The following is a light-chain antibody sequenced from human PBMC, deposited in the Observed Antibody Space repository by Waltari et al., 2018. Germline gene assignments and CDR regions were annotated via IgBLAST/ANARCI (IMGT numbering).Light chain of an antibody. Sequence: QSALTQEASXSGAVGQXVTLSCSGXXNNVGSYAVGWYQQISHGAPKTVMFGTSLPSGIPXRXXGSKSGTTXSLTISGLQPEDEADYXXXTWDXSLXXVVFGXGXKVSVL. CDR1: XNNVGSYA. J-gene: IGLJ2*01. CDR3: XTWDXSLXXVV. V-gene: IGLV1-36*01. CDR2: GT.